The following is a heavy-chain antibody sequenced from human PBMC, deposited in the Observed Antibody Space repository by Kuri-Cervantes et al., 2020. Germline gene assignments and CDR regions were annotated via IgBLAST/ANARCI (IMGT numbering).Heavy chain of an antibody. Sequence: GGSLRLSCAASGFTVSSNYMSWVRQAPGKGLEWVSAISGSGGSTYYADSVKGRLTISRDNSKNTLYLQMNSLRAEDTAVYYCAKVGYSSGWAFDYWGQGTLVTVSS. D-gene: IGHD6-19*01. CDR3: AKVGYSSGWAFDY. V-gene: IGHV3-23*01. CDR2: ISGSGGST. CDR1: GFTVSSNY. J-gene: IGHJ4*02.